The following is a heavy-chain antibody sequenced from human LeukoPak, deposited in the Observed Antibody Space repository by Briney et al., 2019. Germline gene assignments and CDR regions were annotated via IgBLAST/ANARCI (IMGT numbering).Heavy chain of an antibody. D-gene: IGHD6-19*01. CDR1: VFTFSNYD. Sequence: PGGSLRLSCAASVFTFSNYDMSWVRQAPGKGLEWVSSISDSGGSTYYADSVKGRFTISRDNSKNTLYLQMTNLRAADTAVYYCAKDLSRAVAADWFDPWGQGSLVTVSS. CDR3: AKDLSRAVAADWFDP. J-gene: IGHJ5*02. CDR2: ISDSGGST. V-gene: IGHV3-23*01.